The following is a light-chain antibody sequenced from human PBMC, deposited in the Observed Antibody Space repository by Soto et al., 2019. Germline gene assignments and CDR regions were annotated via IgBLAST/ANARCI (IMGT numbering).Light chain of an antibody. V-gene: IGKV1-16*02. J-gene: IGKJ1*01. CDR2: AAS. Sequence: DIQMTQSPSSLSASVVDRVTITCRASQAISTYLAWFQQKPGKAANSLIYAASSLQSGVPSKFSGSGSGTDFTLTISSLQPEDFGTYYCHQYHTYPWTFGQGTKVEIK. CDR1: QAISTY. CDR3: HQYHTYPWT.